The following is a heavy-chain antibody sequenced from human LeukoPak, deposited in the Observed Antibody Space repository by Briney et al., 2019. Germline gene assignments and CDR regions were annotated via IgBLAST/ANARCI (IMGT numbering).Heavy chain of an antibody. V-gene: IGHV1-46*01. CDR2: INPSGGST. Sequence: APVKVSCKASGHTFTSYYMHWVRQAPGQGREWMGIINPSGGSTGYAQKFQGRVTMTRDTSTSTVYMELSSLRSEDTAVYYCARGSYSSGNLDYWGQGTLVTVSS. J-gene: IGHJ4*02. CDR1: GHTFTSYY. D-gene: IGHD6-19*01. CDR3: ARGSYSSGNLDY.